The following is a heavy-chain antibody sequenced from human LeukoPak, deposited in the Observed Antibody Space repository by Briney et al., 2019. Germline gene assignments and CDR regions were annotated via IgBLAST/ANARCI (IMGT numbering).Heavy chain of an antibody. V-gene: IGHV5-51*01. J-gene: IGHJ4*02. CDR3: AFGAGMGEYYFDY. CDR2: IYPGDSDT. D-gene: IGHD3-16*01. CDR1: GHSLTSYW. Sequence: GESLKISCKGSGHSLTSYWIGWVRQMPGKGLEWMGIIYPGDSDTRYSPSFQGQVTISADKSISTACLQWSSLKASDTAMYYCAFGAGMGEYYFDYWGQGTLVTVSS.